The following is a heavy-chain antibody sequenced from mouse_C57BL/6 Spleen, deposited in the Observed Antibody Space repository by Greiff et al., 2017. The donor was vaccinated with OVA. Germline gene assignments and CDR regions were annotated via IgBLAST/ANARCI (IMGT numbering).Heavy chain of an antibody. CDR3: TAVYYYGSSSFAY. D-gene: IGHD1-1*01. CDR2: IRLKSDNYAT. CDR1: GFTFSNYW. V-gene: IGHV6-3*01. J-gene: IGHJ3*01. Sequence: EVQLVESGGGLVQPGGSMKLSCVASGFTFSNYWMNWVRQSPEKGLEWVAQIRLKSDNYATHYAESVKGRFTISRDDSKSSVYLQMNNLRAEDTGIYYCTAVYYYGSSSFAYWGQGTLVTVSA.